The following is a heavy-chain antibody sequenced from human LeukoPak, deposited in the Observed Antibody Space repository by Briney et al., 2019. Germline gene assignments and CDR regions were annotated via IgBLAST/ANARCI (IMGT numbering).Heavy chain of an antibody. J-gene: IGHJ4*02. CDR3: AMGATLLIDY. CDR1: GXTFSSYA. CDR2: ISYDGSNK. D-gene: IGHD1-26*01. V-gene: IGHV3-30-3*01. Sequence: PGGSLRLSCAASGXTFSSYAMHWVRQAPGKGLEWVAVISYDGSNKYYADSVKGRFTISRDNSKNTLYLQMNSLRAEDTAVYYCAMGATLLIDYWGQGTLVTVSS.